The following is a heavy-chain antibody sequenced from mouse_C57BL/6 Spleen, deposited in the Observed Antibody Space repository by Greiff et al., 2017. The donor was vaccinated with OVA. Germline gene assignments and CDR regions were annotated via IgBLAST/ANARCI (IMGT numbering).Heavy chain of an antibody. D-gene: IGHD1-1*02. CDR2: ISSGSSTI. V-gene: IGHV5-17*01. Sequence: EVKLVESGGGLVKPGGSLKLSCAASGFTFSDYGMHWVRQAPEQGLEWVAYISSGSSTIYYADTVKGRFTISRDNAKNTLFLQLTSLRSEDTAMYYCARGRGGYYFDYWGQGTTLTVSS. CDR1: GFTFSDYG. CDR3: ARGRGGYYFDY. J-gene: IGHJ2*01.